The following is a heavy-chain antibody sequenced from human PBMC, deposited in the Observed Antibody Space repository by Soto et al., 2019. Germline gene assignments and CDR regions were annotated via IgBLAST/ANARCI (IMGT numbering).Heavy chain of an antibody. V-gene: IGHV3-72*01. CDR1: GFTLSNFG. J-gene: IGHJ4*01. Sequence: EGQVLESGGGLVQPGGSLRLTCVASGFTLSNFGMSWVRQAPGKGLEWVGRIRNKANSYTTDYAASVKGRFTISRDDSKDSLYLQMNSLKTEDTAIYYCARDSGKGAYFDYWGHGTLATVSS. CDR2: IRNKANSYTT. D-gene: IGHD1-26*01. CDR3: ARDSGKGAYFDY.